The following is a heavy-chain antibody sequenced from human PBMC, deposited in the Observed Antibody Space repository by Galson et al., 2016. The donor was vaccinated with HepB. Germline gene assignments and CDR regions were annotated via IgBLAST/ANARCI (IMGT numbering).Heavy chain of an antibody. CDR2: IYDSGNT. J-gene: IGHJ5*02. V-gene: IGHV4-39*01. CDR1: GDSISSNSYY. CDR3: ARGAYNWNDVVFWFDP. D-gene: IGHD1-20*01. Sequence: SETLSLTCIVSGDSISSNSYYWVWIRQPPGKRLEWIGRIYDSGNTYYNPSLNSRVTISVDAPKNQFSLKLNSVTTADSAVYYCARGAYNWNDVVFWFDPWGQGTLVTVSS.